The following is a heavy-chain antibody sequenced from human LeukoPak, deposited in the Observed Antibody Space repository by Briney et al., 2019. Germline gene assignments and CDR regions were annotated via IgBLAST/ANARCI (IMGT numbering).Heavy chain of an antibody. J-gene: IGHJ3*02. Sequence: SETLSLTCAVYGGSFSGYYWSWIRQPPGKGLEWIGEINHSGSTYYNPSLKSRVTISVDTSKNQFSLKLSSVTAADTAVYYCARYYYDSSGYPTGAFDIWGQGTMVTVSS. D-gene: IGHD3-22*01. CDR2: INHSGST. CDR3: ARYYYDSSGYPTGAFDI. CDR1: GGSFSGYY. V-gene: IGHV4-34*01.